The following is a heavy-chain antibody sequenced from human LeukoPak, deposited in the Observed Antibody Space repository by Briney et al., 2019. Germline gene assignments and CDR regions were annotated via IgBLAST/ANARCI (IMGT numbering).Heavy chain of an antibody. D-gene: IGHD1-26*01. CDR3: AIDPFGGSYSIDI. CDR1: GFTFSSYA. V-gene: IGHV3-23*01. Sequence: GGSLRLSCAASGFTFSSYAMTWVRQAPGKGLEWVSGISDSGGNTYYADSVKGRFTISRDNSENTLYLQMSSLRAEDTAVYYCAIDPFGGSYSIDIWGQGTMVTVSS. CDR2: ISDSGGNT. J-gene: IGHJ3*02.